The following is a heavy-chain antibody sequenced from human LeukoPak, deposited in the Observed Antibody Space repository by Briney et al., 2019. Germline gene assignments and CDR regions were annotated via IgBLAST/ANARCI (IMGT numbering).Heavy chain of an antibody. CDR3: ARLFAPFCGNDCGQFDY. CDR1: GFTFSSYG. V-gene: IGHV3-53*01. D-gene: IGHD2-21*02. J-gene: IGHJ4*02. CDR2: IYSSGST. Sequence: GGSLRLSCAASGFTFSSYGMHWVRQAPGRGLEWVSVIYSSGSTLYADSVKGRFTISRDNSKNTLYLQMNSLRAEDTAVYYCARLFAPFCGNDCGQFDYWGQGTLVTVSS.